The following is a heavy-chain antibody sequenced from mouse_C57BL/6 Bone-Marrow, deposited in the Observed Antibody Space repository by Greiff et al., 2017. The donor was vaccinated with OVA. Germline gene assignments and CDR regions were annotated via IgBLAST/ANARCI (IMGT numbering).Heavy chain of an antibody. CDR1: GYAFSSSW. J-gene: IGHJ3*01. Sequence: QVTLKVSGPELVKPGASVKISCKASGYAFSSSWMNWVKQRPGKGLEWIGRIYPGDGDTNYNGKFKGKATLTADKSSSTAYMQLSSLTSEDSAVYFCARREGNYDRFAYWGQGTLVTVSA. D-gene: IGHD2-1*01. CDR2: IYPGDGDT. CDR3: ARREGNYDRFAY. V-gene: IGHV1-82*01.